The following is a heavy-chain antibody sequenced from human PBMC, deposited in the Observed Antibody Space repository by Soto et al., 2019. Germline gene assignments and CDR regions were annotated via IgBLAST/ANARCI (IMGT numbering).Heavy chain of an antibody. CDR1: GGSISTYY. J-gene: IGHJ4*02. CDR2: IYYSGST. V-gene: IGHV4-59*01. D-gene: IGHD3-22*01. CDR3: ARDLSDDSSGYYYGNYFHY. Sequence: SETLSLTCTVSGGSISTYYWSWIRQPPGKGLEWIGYIYYSGSTNYNPSLESRVTISVDTSKNQFSLKLSSVTAADTAVYYCARDLSDDSSGYYYGNYFHYWGQGTLVTVS.